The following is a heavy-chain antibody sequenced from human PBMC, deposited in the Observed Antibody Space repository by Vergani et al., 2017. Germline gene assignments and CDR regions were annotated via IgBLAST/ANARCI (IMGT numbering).Heavy chain of an antibody. V-gene: IGHV3-23*01. CDR1: GFTFNHYA. CDR2: ISGSGGST. CDR3: AKDHSGYDYWYFDY. Sequence: EVQLLESGGDLVQPGGSLRLSCAASGFTFNHYAMNWVRQAPGKGLEWVSGISGSGGSTDYTDSVKGRFTISRDISKNRLYLQMNSLRAEDTAVYYCAKDHSGYDYWYFDYWGQGTLVTVSS. D-gene: IGHD5-12*01. J-gene: IGHJ4*02.